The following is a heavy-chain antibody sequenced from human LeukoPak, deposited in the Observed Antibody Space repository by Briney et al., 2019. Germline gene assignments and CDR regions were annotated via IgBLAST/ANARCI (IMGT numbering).Heavy chain of an antibody. J-gene: IGHJ4*02. V-gene: IGHV3-23*01. CDR2: ITGTGDNT. CDR3: ARAGLWLCPDY. Sequence: GGSLRLSCAASGFTFSTYAMSWVRQAPGQGLEWVSAITGTGDNTYYADSVKGRFTISRDNSKNTLYLEMNSLRVEDTAVYYCARAGLWLCPDYWGQGTLVTVYS. D-gene: IGHD2-2*01. CDR1: GFTFSTYA.